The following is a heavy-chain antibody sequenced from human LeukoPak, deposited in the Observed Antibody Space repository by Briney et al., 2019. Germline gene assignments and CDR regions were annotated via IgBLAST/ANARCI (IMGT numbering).Heavy chain of an antibody. J-gene: IGHJ6*02. CDR3: ARGVVVSRWLTIFGVVSEAYGMDV. Sequence: PSGTLSLTCTVSGGSVGSGSYCWSWIRQPPGKGLEWIGYIYYSGSTNYNASLKSRVTILVDTSKNQFSLKLSSVTAADTAVYYCARGVVVSRWLTIFGVVSEAYGMDVWGQGTTVTVSS. CDR1: GGSVGSGSYC. CDR2: IYYSGST. V-gene: IGHV4-61*01. D-gene: IGHD3-3*01.